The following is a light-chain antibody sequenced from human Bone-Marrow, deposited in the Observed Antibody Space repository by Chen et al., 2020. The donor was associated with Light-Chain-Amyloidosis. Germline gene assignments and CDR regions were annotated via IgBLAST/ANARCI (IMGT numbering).Light chain of an antibody. Sequence: QSVLTQPPSASGTPGQRVTISCSGRNSNDASYTVNWYQHLPGTAPKLLIYSNNQRPSGVPDRFSGSKSGTSASLAISGLQSEDEADYYCAAWDDSLRWVFGGGTKLTVL. CDR1: NSNDASYT. V-gene: IGLV1-44*01. CDR2: SNN. CDR3: AAWDDSLRWV. J-gene: IGLJ3*02.